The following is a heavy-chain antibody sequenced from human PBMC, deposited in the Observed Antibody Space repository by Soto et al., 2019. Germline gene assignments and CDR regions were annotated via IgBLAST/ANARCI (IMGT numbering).Heavy chain of an antibody. J-gene: IGHJ4*02. CDR1: GFTFSNYY. CDR3: ARDGVLFRAGFDS. Sequence: QMHLLESGGGLVKPGGSLSLSCEASGFTFSNYYMAWIRQAPGKGLEWVSCISTSGTSTFYADTVKGRFTIARDNAKDSLFLRMNSLRVDDTAVYFCARDGVLFRAGFDSWGQGTGVTVAS. V-gene: IGHV3-11*01. D-gene: IGHD3-3*01. CDR2: ISTSGTST.